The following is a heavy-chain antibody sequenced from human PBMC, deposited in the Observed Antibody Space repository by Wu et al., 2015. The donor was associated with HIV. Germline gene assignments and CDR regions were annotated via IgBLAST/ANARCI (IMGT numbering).Heavy chain of an antibody. D-gene: IGHD2/OR15-2a*01. CDR2: VNPNSGDA. V-gene: IGHV1-2*02. J-gene: IGHJ4*02. CDR3: TRGAPTFFVNINEVTGYQGLGGY. CDR1: GGTFSTYT. Sequence: QVQLVQSGAEVKKPGSSVRVSCKASGGTFSTYTMNWVRQAPGQGPEWMGWVNPNSGDANYAQKYQDRVTMTTDTSIRTAYMELRSLRSDDTAVYYCTRGAPTFFVNINEVTGYQGLGGYWGQGNPGSPSPQ.